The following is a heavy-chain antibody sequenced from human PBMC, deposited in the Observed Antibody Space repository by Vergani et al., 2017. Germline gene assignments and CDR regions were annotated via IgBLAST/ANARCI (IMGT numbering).Heavy chain of an antibody. CDR3: AKDPAGGGFAPWH. J-gene: IGHJ4*02. CDR2: IWYDGSNK. V-gene: IGHV3-33*06. D-gene: IGHD6-13*01. Sequence: VQLVESGGGVVQPGRSLRLSCAASGFTFSSYGMHWVRQAPGKGLEWVAVIWYDGSNKYYADSVKGRFTISRDNSKNTLYLQMNSLRAEDTAVYYCAKDPAGGGFAPWHWGQGTLVTVSS. CDR1: GFTFSSYG.